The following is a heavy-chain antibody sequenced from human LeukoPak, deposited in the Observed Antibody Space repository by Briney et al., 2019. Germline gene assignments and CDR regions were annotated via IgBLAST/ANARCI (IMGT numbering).Heavy chain of an antibody. CDR2: IGTAGDT. Sequence: QPGGSLRLSCVASGFTFRSYDMFWVRQPTGKGLEWVSGIGTAGDTNYADSVKGRFTISRENAKNSSYLQMNSLRAGDTAVYYCARGSSYDILSRYYGMDVWGQGTTVTVSS. D-gene: IGHD3-9*01. V-gene: IGHV3-13*04. CDR3: ARGSSYDILSRYYGMDV. J-gene: IGHJ6*02. CDR1: GFTFRSYD.